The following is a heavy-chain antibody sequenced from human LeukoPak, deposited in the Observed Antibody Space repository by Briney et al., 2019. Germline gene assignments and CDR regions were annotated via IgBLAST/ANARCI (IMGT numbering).Heavy chain of an antibody. Sequence: ASVKVSCKVSGYTLTELSMHWVRQAPGKGLEWMRGFDPEDGETIYAQKFQGRVTMTEDTSTDTAYMELSSLRSEDTAVYYCATGLERVVVAATPFDYWGQGTLVTVSS. D-gene: IGHD2-15*01. CDR3: ATGLERVVVAATPFDY. V-gene: IGHV1-24*01. J-gene: IGHJ4*02. CDR1: GYTLTELS. CDR2: FDPEDGET.